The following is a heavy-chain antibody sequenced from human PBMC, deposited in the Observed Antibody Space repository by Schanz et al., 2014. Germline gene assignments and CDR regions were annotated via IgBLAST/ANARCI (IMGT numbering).Heavy chain of an antibody. J-gene: IGHJ3*02. D-gene: IGHD7-27*01. Sequence: EVQLVESGGGLIQPWGSLRLSCAVSGFTVNTNYMSWVRQAPGKGLEWISSMYINSGSTQYADSVKGRFIISRDSSKNTLFLQMNSLRGEDTAVYYCARENLNWEAFDIWGQGTVVTVSS. CDR1: GFTVNTNY. V-gene: IGHV3-53*01. CDR3: ARENLNWEAFDI. CDR2: MYINSGST.